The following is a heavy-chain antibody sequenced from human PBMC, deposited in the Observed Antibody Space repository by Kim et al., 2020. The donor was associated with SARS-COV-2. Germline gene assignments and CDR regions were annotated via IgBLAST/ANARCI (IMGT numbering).Heavy chain of an antibody. V-gene: IGHV1-24*01. Sequence: AQKFQGRVTITEDTSTDTAYMELSSLRSEDTAVYYCATPGMPLKVYYFDYWGQGTLVTVSS. D-gene: IGHD1-1*01. CDR3: ATPGMPLKVYYFDY. J-gene: IGHJ4*02.